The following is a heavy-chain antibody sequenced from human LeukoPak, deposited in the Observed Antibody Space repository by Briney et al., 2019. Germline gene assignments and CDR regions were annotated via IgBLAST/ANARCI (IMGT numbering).Heavy chain of an antibody. J-gene: IGHJ5*02. CDR2: MNPNNGNT. D-gene: IGHD3-10*01. Sequence: GASVKVSCKATGYTFTSYYTHWVRQAPGQGLEWMGWMNPNNGNTGYAQKFQGRVTMTRDTSISTAYMELRGLRSEDTAVYYCVRDGEGVAISVNYWFDPWGQGTLVTVSS. V-gene: IGHV1-8*02. CDR3: VRDGEGVAISVNYWFDP. CDR1: GYTFTSYY.